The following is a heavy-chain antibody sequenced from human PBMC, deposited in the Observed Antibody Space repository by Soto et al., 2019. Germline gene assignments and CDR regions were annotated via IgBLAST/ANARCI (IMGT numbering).Heavy chain of an antibody. CDR2: IIPIFGTA. CDR1: GGTFSRYA. CDR3: ARIKGSHGYEYYFDY. D-gene: IGHD5-18*01. V-gene: IGHV1-69*13. Sequence: SVKVSCKASGGTFSRYAISWVRQAPGQGLEWMGGIIPIFGTANYAQKFQGRVTITADESTSTAYMELSSLRSEDTAVYYCARIKGSHGYEYYFDYWGQGTLVTVSS. J-gene: IGHJ4*02.